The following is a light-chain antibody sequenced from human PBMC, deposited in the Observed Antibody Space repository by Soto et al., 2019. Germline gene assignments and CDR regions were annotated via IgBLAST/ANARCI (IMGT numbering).Light chain of an antibody. CDR2: DAY. CDR3: QEYNTWPWT. CDR1: QSFRGL. J-gene: IGKJ1*01. V-gene: IGKV3D-15*01. Sequence: EVVLTQSPVTLSLSPGERATLSCRASQSFRGLLAWYQQKPGQAPRLLIYDAYNRATGIPPRFSGSGSGTEFSLTINSLQSEDFAVYFCQEYNTWPWTFGQGTKVDI.